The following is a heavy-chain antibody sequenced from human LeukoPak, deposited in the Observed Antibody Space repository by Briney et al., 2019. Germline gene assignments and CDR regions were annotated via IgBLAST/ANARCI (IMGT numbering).Heavy chain of an antibody. V-gene: IGHV3-64*01. CDR2: ISSNGGST. CDR3: ARAGSSSWSDFDY. J-gene: IGHJ4*02. CDR1: GFTISSYA. Sequence: GGSLRLSCAASGFTISSYAMHWVRQAPGKGLEYVSAISSNGGSTYYANSVKGRFTISRDNSKNTLYLQMGSLRAEDMAVYYCARAGSSSWSDFDYWGQGTLVTVSS. D-gene: IGHD6-13*01.